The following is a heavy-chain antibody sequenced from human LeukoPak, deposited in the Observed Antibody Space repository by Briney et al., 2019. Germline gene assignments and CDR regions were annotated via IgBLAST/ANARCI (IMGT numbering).Heavy chain of an antibody. CDR2: INHSGST. Sequence: PSETLSLTCAVYGGSFSGYYWSWIRQPPGKGLEWIGEINHSGSTNYNPSLKSRVTISVDTSKNQFSLKLSSVTAADTAVYYCARFYNGSGSRIAGYWGQGTLVTVSS. V-gene: IGHV4-34*01. CDR1: GGSFSGYY. CDR3: ARFYNGSGSRIAGY. D-gene: IGHD3-10*01. J-gene: IGHJ4*02.